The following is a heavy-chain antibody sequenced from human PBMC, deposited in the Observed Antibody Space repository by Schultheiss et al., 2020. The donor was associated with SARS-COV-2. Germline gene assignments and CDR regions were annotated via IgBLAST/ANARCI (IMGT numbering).Heavy chain of an antibody. D-gene: IGHD3-3*02. V-gene: IGHV1-2*06. CDR2: INPNSGGT. CDR1: GYTFTGYY. Sequence: ASVKVSCKASGYTFTGYYMHWVRQAPGQGLEWMGRINPNSGGTNYAQKFQGRVTMTRDTSISTAYMELSRLRSDDTAVYYCARDIRLPAPNWFDPWGQGTLVTVSS. J-gene: IGHJ5*02. CDR3: ARDIRLPAPNWFDP.